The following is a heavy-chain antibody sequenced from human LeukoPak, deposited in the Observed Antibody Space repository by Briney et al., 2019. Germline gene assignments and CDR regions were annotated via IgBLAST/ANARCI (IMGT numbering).Heavy chain of an antibody. CDR2: VTGPGDNT. CDR3: AKGAEIDL. Sequence: GGCLRLSCATSGFTFTNYAMNSVRQAPGKVLEWVSAVTGPGDNTYYADSVKGRFFMSREDSKTTVYLQMNRLRAEDTAIYYCAKGAEIDLWGQGTLVTVSS. V-gene: IGHV3-23*01. J-gene: IGHJ5*02. D-gene: IGHD3-16*01. CDR1: GFTFTNYA.